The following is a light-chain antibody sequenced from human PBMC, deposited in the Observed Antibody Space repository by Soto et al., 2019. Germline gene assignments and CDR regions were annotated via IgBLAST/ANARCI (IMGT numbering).Light chain of an antibody. V-gene: IGKV2D-29*01. Sequence: EMVMTQSPLSLSVTPGQPASISCKSSQTLLHRDRKTYLYWYLQRTGQPPQLLIHEASNRFSGVLDRFSGSGSGTDFTLKISRVEAEDVGVYYCMQTIQPAFTFGQGTKLEIK. CDR2: EAS. CDR3: MQTIQPAFT. CDR1: QTLLHRDRKTY. J-gene: IGKJ2*01.